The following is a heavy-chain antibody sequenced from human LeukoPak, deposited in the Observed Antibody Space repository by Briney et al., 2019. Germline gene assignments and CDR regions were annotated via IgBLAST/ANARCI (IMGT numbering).Heavy chain of an antibody. CDR3: AKAPVVVAATPDY. CDR2: ISGSGGST. Sequence: GGSLRLSCAASGFTFSRFAMSWVRQAPGKGLEWVSAISGSGGSTYYADSVKGRFTISRDNSKNTLYLQMNSLRAEDTAVYYCAKAPVVVAATPDYWGQGTLVTVSS. CDR1: GFTFSRFA. J-gene: IGHJ4*02. V-gene: IGHV3-23*01. D-gene: IGHD2-15*01.